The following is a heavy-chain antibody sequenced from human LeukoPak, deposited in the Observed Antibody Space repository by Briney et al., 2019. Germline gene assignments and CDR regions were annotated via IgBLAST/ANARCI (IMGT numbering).Heavy chain of an antibody. D-gene: IGHD3-22*01. J-gene: IGHJ4*02. Sequence: SETLSLTCTVSGGSISSGGYYWSWIRQHPGKGLEWIEYIYYSGSTYYNPSLKSRVTISVDTSKNQFSLKLSSVTAADTAVYYCARGRLSYYDSSGDLDYWGQGTLVTVSS. CDR2: IYYSGST. V-gene: IGHV4-31*03. CDR1: GGSISSGGYY. CDR3: ARGRLSYYDSSGDLDY.